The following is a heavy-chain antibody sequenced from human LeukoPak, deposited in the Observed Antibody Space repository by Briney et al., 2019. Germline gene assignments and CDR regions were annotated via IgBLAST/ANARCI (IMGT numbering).Heavy chain of an antibody. Sequence: GGSLRLSCAVSGFTFSSYGMSWVRQAPGKGLEWVSVIYSGGSTYYADSVKGRFTISRDNSKNTLYLQMNSLRAEDTAVYYCASGGDAGYGYFDYWGQGTLVTVSS. J-gene: IGHJ4*02. CDR2: IYSGGST. D-gene: IGHD2-21*01. V-gene: IGHV3-23*03. CDR3: ASGGDAGYGYFDY. CDR1: GFTFSSYG.